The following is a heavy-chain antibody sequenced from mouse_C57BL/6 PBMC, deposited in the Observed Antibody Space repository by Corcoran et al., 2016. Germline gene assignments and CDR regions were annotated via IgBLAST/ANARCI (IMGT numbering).Heavy chain of an antibody. CDR3: ARDYGNSYYAMDY. CDR1: GYTFTTYG. CDR2: INTYSGVP. Sequence: QIQLVQSRPELKKPGETVKISCKASGYTFTTYGMSWVKQAPGKGLKWMGWINTYSGVPTYADDFKGRFAFSLETSASTAYLQINNLKNEDTATYFCARDYGNSYYAMDYWGQGTSVTVSS. J-gene: IGHJ4*01. V-gene: IGHV9-3*01. D-gene: IGHD2-1*01.